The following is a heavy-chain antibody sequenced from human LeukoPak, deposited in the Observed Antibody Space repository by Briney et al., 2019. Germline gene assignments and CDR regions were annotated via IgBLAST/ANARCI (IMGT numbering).Heavy chain of an antibody. CDR1: GGSISSYY. V-gene: IGHV4-59*01. CDR3: ARVSSGCSTDYYFAY. Sequence: PSETLSLTCTVSGGSISSYYWSGIRQPPGKGLEWIGYIYYSGSTNYNPSLKSRVTISVDTSKNQFSLKLSSVTAADTAVYYCARVSSGCSTDYYFAYWGQGTLVTVSS. J-gene: IGHJ4*02. CDR2: IYYSGST. D-gene: IGHD6-19*01.